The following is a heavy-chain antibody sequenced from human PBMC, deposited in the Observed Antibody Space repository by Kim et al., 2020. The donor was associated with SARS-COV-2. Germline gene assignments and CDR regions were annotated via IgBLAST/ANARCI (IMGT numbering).Heavy chain of an antibody. V-gene: IGHV3-23*01. Sequence: KGRFTISRDKSKTTLYLQMNSLRAEDTAVYYCAKSGITIFGVVNPKFDYWGQGTLVTVSS. J-gene: IGHJ4*02. CDR3: AKSGITIFGVVNPKFDY. D-gene: IGHD3-3*01.